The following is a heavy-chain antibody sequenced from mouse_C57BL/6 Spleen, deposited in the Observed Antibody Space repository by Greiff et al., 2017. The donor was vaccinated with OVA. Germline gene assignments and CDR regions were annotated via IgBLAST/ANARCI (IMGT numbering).Heavy chain of an antibody. D-gene: IGHD2-5*01. Sequence: QVQLQQSGPELVKPGASVKISCKASGYTFTDYYINWVKQRPGQGLEWIGWIFPGSGSTYYNEKFKGKATLTVDKSSSTAYMLLSSLTSEDSAVYFCARSPYYSNYTAWFAYWGQGTLVTVSA. CDR2: IFPGSGST. J-gene: IGHJ3*01. CDR3: ARSPYYSNYTAWFAY. V-gene: IGHV1-75*01. CDR1: GYTFTDYY.